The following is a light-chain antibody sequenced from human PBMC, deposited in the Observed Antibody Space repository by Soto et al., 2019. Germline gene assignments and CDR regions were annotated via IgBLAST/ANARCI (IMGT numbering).Light chain of an antibody. CDR2: AAS. CDR1: QDVRSW. Sequence: DIQMTPSPSSVSASLGARVTITCRAGQDVRSWLVWYQQKPGKAPKLLIYAASSLQSGVPSRFSGRGSRTDYSLSISSLQTQDFATYQCLQDNSFPLPFGGGNQVEIK. V-gene: IGKV1-12*01. J-gene: IGKJ4*01. CDR3: LQDNSFPLP.